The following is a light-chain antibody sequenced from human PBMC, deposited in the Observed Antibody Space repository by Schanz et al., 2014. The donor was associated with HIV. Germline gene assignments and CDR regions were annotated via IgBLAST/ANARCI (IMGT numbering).Light chain of an antibody. CDR1: QKINNY. Sequence: DIQMTQSPSYLSASVGDRVTITCRARQKINNYLNWYQHKAGKAPELLIYAASSLQSGVPSRFSGSGSGTDFTLTISSLQPEDFATYYCQQLASYPLTFGGGTKVEIK. CDR2: AAS. V-gene: IGKV1-39*01. CDR3: QQLASYPLT. J-gene: IGKJ4*01.